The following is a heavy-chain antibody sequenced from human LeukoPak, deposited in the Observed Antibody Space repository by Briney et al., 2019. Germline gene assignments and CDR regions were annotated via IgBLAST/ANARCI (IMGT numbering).Heavy chain of an antibody. CDR2: ISYDGSNK. CDR3: ARDSEEWELPMYYFDY. Sequence: GGSLRLSCAASGFTFNSYWMTWVRQAPGKGLEWVAVISYDGSNKYYADSVKGRFTISRDNSKNTLYLQMNSLRAEDTAVYYCARDSEEWELPMYYFDYWGQGTLVTVSS. CDR1: GFTFNSYW. D-gene: IGHD1-26*01. J-gene: IGHJ4*02. V-gene: IGHV3-30-3*01.